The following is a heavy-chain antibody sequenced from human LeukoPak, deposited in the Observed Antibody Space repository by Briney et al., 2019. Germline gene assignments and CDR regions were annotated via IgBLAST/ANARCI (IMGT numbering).Heavy chain of an antibody. D-gene: IGHD4-11*01. CDR2: INPSGGST. J-gene: IGHJ4*02. V-gene: IGHV1-46*01. CDR1: GHTFTGYY. Sequence: ASVKVSCKASGHTFTGYYMHWVRQASGQGLEWMGIINPSGGSTSYAQKFQGRVTMTRDTSTSTVYMELSSLRSEDTAVYYCASRGFVPTVTTYYFDYWGQGTLVTVSS. CDR3: ASRGFVPTVTTYYFDY.